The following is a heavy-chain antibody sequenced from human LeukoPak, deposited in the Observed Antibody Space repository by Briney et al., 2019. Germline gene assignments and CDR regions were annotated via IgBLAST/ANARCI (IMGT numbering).Heavy chain of an antibody. V-gene: IGHV1-2*02. CDR1: GYTFTGYY. D-gene: IGHD3-10*01. CDR3: ARDLEGYHYGSGNYPQ. J-gene: IGHJ4*02. CDR2: INPNSGGT. Sequence: ASVNVSCKASGYTFTGYYIHWLRQAPGQGLEWMGFINPNSGGTNYAQKFQGRDNMTRDTSISTAYMELRSLTSDDTAVYYCARDLEGYHYGSGNYPQWGQGTLITVSS.